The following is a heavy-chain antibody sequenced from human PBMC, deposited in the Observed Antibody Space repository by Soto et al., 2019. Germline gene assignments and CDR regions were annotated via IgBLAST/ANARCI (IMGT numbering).Heavy chain of an antibody. CDR2: ISSSSSYI. D-gene: IGHD6-19*01. CDR1: GFTFSSYS. CDR3: ARATGYSSGWYGY. J-gene: IGHJ4*02. V-gene: IGHV3-21*01. Sequence: EVQLVESGGGLVKPGGSLRLSCAASGFTFSSYSMNWVRQAPGKGLEWVSSISSSSSYIYYADSVKGRCTISRDNAKNSLYLQMNSLRAEDTAVYYCARATGYSSGWYGYWGQGTLVTVSS.